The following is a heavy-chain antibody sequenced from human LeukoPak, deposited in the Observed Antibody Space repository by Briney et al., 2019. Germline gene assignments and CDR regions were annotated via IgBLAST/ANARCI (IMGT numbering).Heavy chain of an antibody. D-gene: IGHD2-21*01. CDR1: GFTFDNYA. J-gene: IGHJ4*02. Sequence: PGRSLRLSCAASGFTFDNYAMHWVRQAPGKGLEWVSGISWNSGNIGYADSVKGRFTISRDKAKNSLYLQMNSLRAEDTAVYYCARDNGYIVEVVWYFDYWGQGTLVTVSS. CDR3: ARDNGYIVEVVWYFDY. CDR2: ISWNSGNI. V-gene: IGHV3-9*01.